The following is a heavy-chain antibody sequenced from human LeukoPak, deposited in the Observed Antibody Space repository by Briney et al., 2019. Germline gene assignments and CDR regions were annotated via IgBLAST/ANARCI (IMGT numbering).Heavy chain of an antibody. CDR3: AKDRDGTTIPPYYYYYYGMDV. D-gene: IGHD3-3*01. J-gene: IGHJ6*02. Sequence: QPGGSLRLSCAASGFTFSSYAMSWVRQAPGKGLEWVSAISGSGGSTYYADSVKGRFTISRDNSKNTLYLQMNSLRAKDTAVYYCAKDRDGTTIPPYYYYYYGMDVWGQGTTVTVSS. V-gene: IGHV3-23*01. CDR2: ISGSGGST. CDR1: GFTFSSYA.